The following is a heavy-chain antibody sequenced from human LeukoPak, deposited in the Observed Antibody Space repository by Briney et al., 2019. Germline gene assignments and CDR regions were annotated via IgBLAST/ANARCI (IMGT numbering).Heavy chain of an antibody. CDR3: ARTADGGSYYGIGY. J-gene: IGHJ4*02. V-gene: IGHV4-59*01. Sequence: SETLSLTCTVSGDSISGYYWSWNRQPPGKGLEYIGYIHYSGSTNYNPSLKSRVTISLDTSKNQFSLKLNSVTAADTAVYYCARTADGGSYYGIGYWGQGTLVTVSS. CDR1: GDSISGYY. D-gene: IGHD3-22*01. CDR2: IHYSGST.